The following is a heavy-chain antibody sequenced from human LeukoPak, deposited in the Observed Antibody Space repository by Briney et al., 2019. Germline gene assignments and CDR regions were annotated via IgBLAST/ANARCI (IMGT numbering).Heavy chain of an antibody. CDR3: ATSSVVPEGYYDSSGDAFDI. Sequence: SVKVSCKASGGTFSSYAISWVRQAPGQGLEWMGGIIPIFGTANYAQKFQGRVTITADKSTSTAYMELSSLRSEDTAVYYCATSSVVPEGYYDSSGDAFDIWGQGTMVTVSS. V-gene: IGHV1-69*06. D-gene: IGHD3-22*01. CDR2: IIPIFGTA. J-gene: IGHJ3*02. CDR1: GGTFSSYA.